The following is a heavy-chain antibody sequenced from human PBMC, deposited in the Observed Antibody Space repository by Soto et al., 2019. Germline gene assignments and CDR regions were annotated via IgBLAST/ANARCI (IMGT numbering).Heavy chain of an antibody. CDR1: GFTFSSYA. Sequence: GGSLRLSCAASGFTFSSYAMSWVRQAPGKGLEWVSAISGSGGSTYYADSVKGRFTISRDNSKNTLYLQMNSLRAEDTAVYYCAKDRNAKYGDYLRYDYWGQGTLVTLSS. CDR2: ISGSGGST. V-gene: IGHV3-23*01. J-gene: IGHJ4*02. CDR3: AKDRNAKYGDYLRYDY. D-gene: IGHD4-17*01.